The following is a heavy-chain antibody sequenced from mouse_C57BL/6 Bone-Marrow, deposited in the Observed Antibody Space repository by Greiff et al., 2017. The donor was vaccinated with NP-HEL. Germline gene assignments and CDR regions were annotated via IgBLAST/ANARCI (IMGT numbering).Heavy chain of an antibody. D-gene: IGHD4-1*01. V-gene: IGHV2-2*02. CDR2: IWSGGST. J-gene: IGHJ3*01. CDR3: ARNNWDVWFAY. CDR1: GFSLTSYG. Sequence: VMLVESGPGLVQPSQSLSITCTVSGFSLTSYGVHWVRQSPGKGLEWLGVIWSGGSTDYNAAFISRLSISKDNSKSQVFFKMNSLQANDTAIYYCARNNWDVWFAYWGQGTLVTVSA.